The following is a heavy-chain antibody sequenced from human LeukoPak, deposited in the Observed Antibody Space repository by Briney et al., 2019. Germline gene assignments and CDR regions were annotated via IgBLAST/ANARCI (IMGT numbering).Heavy chain of an antibody. D-gene: IGHD1-26*01. CDR2: IYYSGST. CDR1: GGSNSSYY. V-gene: IGHV4-59*01. J-gene: IGHJ6*03. Sequence: SETLSLTCTVSGGSNSSYYWSWIRQPPGKGLEWIGYIYYSGSTNYNPSLKSRVTISVDTSKNQFSLKLSSVTAADTAVYYCARDSGWEFRYYYMDVWGKGTTVTVSS. CDR3: ARDSGWEFRYYYMDV.